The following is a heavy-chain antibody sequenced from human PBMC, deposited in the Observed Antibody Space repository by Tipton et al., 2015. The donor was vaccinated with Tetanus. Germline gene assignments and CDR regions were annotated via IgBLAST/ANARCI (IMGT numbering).Heavy chain of an antibody. Sequence: SLRLSCATSGLFFKNAWMNWVRQAPGKGLEWVGRIKSKTDGGTTDYAARVKDRFSISRDDSKNTLFLQMNSLKTEDTAVYYCTPSGIVGSGSRGDYWGRGTLVTVSS. J-gene: IGHJ4*02. CDR1: GLFFKNAW. V-gene: IGHV3-15*07. CDR2: IKSKTDGGTT. D-gene: IGHD1-26*01. CDR3: TPSGIVGSGSRGDY.